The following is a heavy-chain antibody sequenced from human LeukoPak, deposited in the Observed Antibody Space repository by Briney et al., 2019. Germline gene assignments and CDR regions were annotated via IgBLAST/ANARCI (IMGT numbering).Heavy chain of an antibody. D-gene: IGHD6-19*01. CDR1: GFTFSSYS. J-gene: IGHJ4*02. CDR3: ARGPSSRYSSGWYGY. CDR2: ISSSSSYI. V-gene: IGHV3-21*01. Sequence: GGSLRLSCAASGFTFSSYSMNWVRQAPGKGLEWVSSISSSSSYIYYADSVKGRFTISRDNAKNSLYLQMNSLRAEDTAVYYCARGPSSRYSSGWYGYWGQGTLVTVSS.